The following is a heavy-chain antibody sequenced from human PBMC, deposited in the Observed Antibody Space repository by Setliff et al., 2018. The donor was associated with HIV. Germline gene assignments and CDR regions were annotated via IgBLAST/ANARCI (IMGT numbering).Heavy chain of an antibody. V-gene: IGHV4-61*09. Sequence: SETLSLTCTVSGGPISSGSYYWSWIRRPAGKGLEWIGHIYTSGSTNYNPSLKSRVTISVDASKNQFSLKLSSVTAADTAGYYCARERSALLWKNWFDPWGQGTLVTVSS. D-gene: IGHD3-10*01. CDR2: IYTSGST. J-gene: IGHJ5*02. CDR1: GGPISSGSYY. CDR3: ARERSALLWKNWFDP.